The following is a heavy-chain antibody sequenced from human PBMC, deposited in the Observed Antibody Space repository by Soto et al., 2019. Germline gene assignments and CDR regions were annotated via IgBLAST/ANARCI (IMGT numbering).Heavy chain of an antibody. Sequence: HPGGSLRLSCAASGFTFSSYAMHWVRQAPGKGLEWVAVISYDGSNKYYADSVKGRFTISRDNSKNTLYLQMNSLRAEDTAVYYCATIAVAGTFVYWGRGTLVTVSS. V-gene: IGHV3-30-3*01. CDR2: ISYDGSNK. CDR1: GFTFSSYA. J-gene: IGHJ4*02. D-gene: IGHD6-19*01. CDR3: ATIAVAGTFVY.